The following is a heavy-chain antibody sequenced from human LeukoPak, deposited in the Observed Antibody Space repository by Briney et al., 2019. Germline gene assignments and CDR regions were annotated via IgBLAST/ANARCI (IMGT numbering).Heavy chain of an antibody. CDR1: GYTFTSYG. J-gene: IGHJ3*02. V-gene: IGHV1-18*04. CDR3: ARPQYYYGSGSYSDAFDI. D-gene: IGHD3-10*01. Sequence: VASVKASCKASGYTFTSYGISWVRQAPGQGLEWMGWISAYNGNTNYAQKLQGRVTMTTDTSTSTAYMELRSLRSDDTAVYYCARPQYYYGSGSYSDAFDIWGQGTMVTVSS. CDR2: ISAYNGNT.